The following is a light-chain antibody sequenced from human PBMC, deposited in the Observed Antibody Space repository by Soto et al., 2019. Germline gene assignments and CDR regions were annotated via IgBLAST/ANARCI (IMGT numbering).Light chain of an antibody. Sequence: DIPMTQSPSTLSASVGDRVTITCRASQSISSWLAWYQQKPGKAPKLLIYKASSLESGVPSRFSVSGSGTEFTLTISSLQPDDFATYYCQQYISYSTFGQGTKVEIK. CDR3: QQYISYST. J-gene: IGKJ1*01. CDR1: QSISSW. V-gene: IGKV1-5*03. CDR2: KAS.